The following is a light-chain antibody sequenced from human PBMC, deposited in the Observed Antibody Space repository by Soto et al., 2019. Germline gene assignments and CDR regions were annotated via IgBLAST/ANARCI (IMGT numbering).Light chain of an antibody. J-gene: IGKJ2*01. CDR2: LGS. V-gene: IGKV2-28*01. CDR3: MQALQTPYT. Sequence: DIVMTQSPLSLPVTPGEPASISCRSSQSLLHSNGYNFLDWYLQKPGQSPHLLIYLGSNRASGVPDRFSGSGGGEDFTLRISRVEAEDAGIYYCMQALQTPYTLGQGTKLDIK. CDR1: QSLLHSNGYNF.